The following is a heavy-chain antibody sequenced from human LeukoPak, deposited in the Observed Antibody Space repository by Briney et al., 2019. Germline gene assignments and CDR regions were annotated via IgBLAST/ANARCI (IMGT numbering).Heavy chain of an antibody. CDR2: IYYSGGA. Sequence: SETLSLTCTVSGGSITSGSYYWGWIRQPPGKGLEWIGSIYYSGGAYYNPSLKGRVTISVDTSKNQFSLKLSSVTAADMAVYYCARLSGTHYEAIDYWGQGTLVTVSS. CDR1: GGSITSGSYY. V-gene: IGHV4-39*01. J-gene: IGHJ4*02. D-gene: IGHD1-14*01. CDR3: ARLSGTHYEAIDY.